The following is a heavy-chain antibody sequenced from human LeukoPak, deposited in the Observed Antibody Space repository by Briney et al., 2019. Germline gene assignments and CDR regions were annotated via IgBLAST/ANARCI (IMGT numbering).Heavy chain of an antibody. CDR3: ARDRGYSSRWNFGKDYCMDV. CDR2: IWYDGSHA. CDR1: GFTFSTYG. Sequence: PGGSLRLSCSASGFTFSTYGMNWVRQAPGKGLEWVAVIWYDGSHANYADAVKGRFTISRDNSKNTLYLQMNSPRAEDTAVYYCARDRGYSSRWNFGKDYCMDVWGKGTTVTVS. J-gene: IGHJ6*03. V-gene: IGHV3-33*01. D-gene: IGHD6-13*01.